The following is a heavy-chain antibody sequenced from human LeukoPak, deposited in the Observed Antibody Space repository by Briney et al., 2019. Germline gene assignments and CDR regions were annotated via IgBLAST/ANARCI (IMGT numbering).Heavy chain of an antibody. D-gene: IGHD6-13*01. CDR3: ASERYSSSWIQDAFDI. Sequence: PGGSLRLSCAASGFTFSSYAMSWVRQAPGKGLEWVSAISGSGGSTYYADSVKGRFTISRDNSKNTLYLQMNSLRAEDTAVYYCASERYSSSWIQDAFDIWGQGTMVTVSS. V-gene: IGHV3-23*01. J-gene: IGHJ3*02. CDR1: GFTFSSYA. CDR2: ISGSGGST.